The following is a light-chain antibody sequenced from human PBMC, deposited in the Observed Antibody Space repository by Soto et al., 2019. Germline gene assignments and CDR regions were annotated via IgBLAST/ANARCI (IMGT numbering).Light chain of an antibody. Sequence: QSVLTQPASVSGSPGQSITISCTGTSSDVGGYNYVSWYQQHPGKAPKLMIYDVSNWPSGVSNRFSGSKSGNTASLTISGLQAEDEADYYCSSYTSSSTLDVFGTGTKVT. CDR1: SSDVGGYNY. CDR3: SSYTSSSTLDV. J-gene: IGLJ1*01. V-gene: IGLV2-14*01. CDR2: DVS.